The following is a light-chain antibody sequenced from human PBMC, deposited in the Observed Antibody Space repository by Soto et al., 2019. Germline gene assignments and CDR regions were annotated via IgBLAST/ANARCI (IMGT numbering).Light chain of an antibody. CDR2: AAS. CDR3: QQYDTSPTT. V-gene: IGKV3-20*01. Sequence: EIVMTQSPVTLSVSPGGRATLSCRASQSISDSLAWYQQTPGQPPRLLIYAASSRATGIPDRFSGSGSGTDFTLTISRLEPEDFAVYYCQQYDTSPTTFGQGTKVDIK. CDR1: QSISDS. J-gene: IGKJ1*01.